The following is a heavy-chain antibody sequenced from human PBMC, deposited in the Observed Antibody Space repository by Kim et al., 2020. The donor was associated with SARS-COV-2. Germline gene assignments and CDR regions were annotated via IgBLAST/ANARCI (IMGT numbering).Heavy chain of an antibody. Sequence: GGSLRLSCAASGFTFSSYAMSWVRQAPGKGLEWVSAISGSGGSTYYADSVKGRFTISRDNSKNTLYLQMNSLRAEDTAVYYCAKDMNLWQQPKADWLDPWGQGTRVTVPS. J-gene: IGHJ5*02. CDR1: GFTFSSYA. D-gene: IGHD6-13*01. V-gene: IGHV3-23*01. CDR3: AKDMNLWQQPKADWLDP. CDR2: ISGSGGST.